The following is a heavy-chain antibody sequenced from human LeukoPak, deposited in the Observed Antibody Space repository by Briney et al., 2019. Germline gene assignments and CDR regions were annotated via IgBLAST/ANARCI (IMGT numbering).Heavy chain of an antibody. V-gene: IGHV3-20*04. Sequence: GGTLRLSCAASGFTFSSYGMSWVRQAPGKGLGWVSVINWNGGSTGYADSVKGRFTISRDNAKSSLYLQMNSLRAEDTALYYCARVREYSSSSWVDYYFDYWGQGTLVTVSS. J-gene: IGHJ4*02. D-gene: IGHD6-6*01. CDR1: GFTFSSYG. CDR3: ARVREYSSSSWVDYYFDY. CDR2: INWNGGST.